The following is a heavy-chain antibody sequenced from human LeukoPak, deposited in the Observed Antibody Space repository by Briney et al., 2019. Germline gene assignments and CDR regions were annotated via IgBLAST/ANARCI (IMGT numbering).Heavy chain of an antibody. Sequence: HGESLKISCKSYGFSFTSYWIGCVRPMPGEGLEWMGIIHPVDSHTRYSPSFQGQVSISADKSISTAYLQWSSLKASDTAMYYCARRGKSAFDVWGQGTMVTVSS. J-gene: IGHJ3*01. D-gene: IGHD3-16*01. V-gene: IGHV5-51*01. CDR1: GFSFTSYW. CDR2: IHPVDSHT. CDR3: ARRGKSAFDV.